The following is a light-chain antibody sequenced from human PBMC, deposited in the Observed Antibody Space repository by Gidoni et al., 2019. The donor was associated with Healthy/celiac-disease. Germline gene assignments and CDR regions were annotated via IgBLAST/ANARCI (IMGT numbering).Light chain of an antibody. J-gene: IGKJ2*01. CDR3: QQYGSSYT. CDR2: GAT. Sequence: EIVLTQSPGTLSLSPGERATLSCSASQSVSSCYLAWYQQKPGQAPRLLICGATSRAAGIPDRFSGSGSGTDFTLTISRLETEDFAVYYCQQYGSSYTFGQGTKLEIK. V-gene: IGKV3-20*01. CDR1: QSVSSCY.